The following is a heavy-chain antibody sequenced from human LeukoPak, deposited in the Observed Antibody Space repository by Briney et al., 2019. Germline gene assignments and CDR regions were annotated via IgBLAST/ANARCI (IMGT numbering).Heavy chain of an antibody. CDR1: GFTFSSYS. CDR3: AREASNLRFLEWLLSPSGY. D-gene: IGHD3-3*01. Sequence: GGSLRLSCAASGFTFSSYSMNWVRQAPGKGLEWVSSISSSSSYIYYADSVKGRFTISRDNAKNSLYLQMNSLRAEDTAVYYCAREASNLRFLEWLLSPSGYWGQGTLVTVSS. V-gene: IGHV3-21*01. J-gene: IGHJ4*02. CDR2: ISSSSSYI.